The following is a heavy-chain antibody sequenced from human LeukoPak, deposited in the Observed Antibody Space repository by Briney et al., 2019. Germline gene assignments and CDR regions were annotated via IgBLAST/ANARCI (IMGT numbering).Heavy chain of an antibody. J-gene: IGHJ3*02. CDR2: ISSNGGST. V-gene: IGHV3-64*01. Sequence: GGSLRLSCAASGVTFSSYAMSWVRQAPGKGLEYVSAISSNGGSTYYANSVKGRFTISRDNSKNTLYLQMGSLRAEDMAVYYCARSMRGAYYYDSSGSLDIWGQETMVTVSS. D-gene: IGHD3-22*01. CDR3: ARSMRGAYYYDSSGSLDI. CDR1: GVTFSSYA.